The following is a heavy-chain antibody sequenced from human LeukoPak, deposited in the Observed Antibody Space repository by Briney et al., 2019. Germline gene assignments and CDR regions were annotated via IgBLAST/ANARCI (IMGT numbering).Heavy chain of an antibody. CDR2: ISYDGSNR. V-gene: IGHV3-30*07. J-gene: IGHJ4*02. CDR3: AKRGVVIRVILVGFHKEAYYFDS. CDR1: GFNFRSYE. D-gene: IGHD3-22*01. Sequence: PGRSLRLSCAASGFNFRSYEMNWVRQAPGKGLEWVAVISYDGSNRSYADSVKGRFTISRDNSKNMLYLQMNSLRAEDTAVYFCAKRGVVIRVILVGFHKEAYYFDSWGQGALVTVSS.